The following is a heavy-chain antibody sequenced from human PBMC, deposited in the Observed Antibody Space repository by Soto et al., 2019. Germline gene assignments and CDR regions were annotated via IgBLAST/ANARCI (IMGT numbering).Heavy chain of an antibody. D-gene: IGHD3-10*01. CDR1: GFTVSNYH. CDR2: VYADGAT. CDR3: ARSGGGLDY. J-gene: IGHJ4*02. V-gene: IGHV3-66*01. Sequence: EVPLVESGGGLVQPGESLRLSCAASGFTVSNYHMTWVRQAPGKGLEWVSAVYADGATSHADSVKDRFTVSRDNSRNTLNLQMSGLRAEDPAVYYRARSGGGLDYWGQGTLVTVSS.